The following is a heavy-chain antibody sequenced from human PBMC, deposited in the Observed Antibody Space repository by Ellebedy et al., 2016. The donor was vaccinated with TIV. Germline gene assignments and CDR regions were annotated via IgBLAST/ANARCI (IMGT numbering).Heavy chain of an antibody. CDR3: ATDGSYGDYLSPAHAFEI. Sequence: GESLKISCAASRFSFSSYWMSWVRQAPGKGLEWVANINQDGSEKHYVDSVKGRFTISRDNAKNSLYLQMNSLRVEDTAVYYCATDGSYGDYLSPAHAFEIWGQGTKVTVSS. J-gene: IGHJ3*02. CDR1: RFSFSSYW. V-gene: IGHV3-7*01. D-gene: IGHD4-17*01. CDR2: INQDGSEK.